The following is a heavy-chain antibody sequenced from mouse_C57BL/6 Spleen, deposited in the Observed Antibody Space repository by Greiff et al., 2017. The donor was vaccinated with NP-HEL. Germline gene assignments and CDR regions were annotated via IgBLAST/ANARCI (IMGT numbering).Heavy chain of an antibody. J-gene: IGHJ4*01. Sequence: VQLQQSGAELVRPGASVTLSCKASGYTFTDYEMHWVKQTPVHGLEWIGAIDPETGGTAYNQKFKGKAILTADKSSSTAYMELRSLTSEDSAVYYCTREDYGAMDYWGQRTSVTVSS. V-gene: IGHV1-15*01. CDR1: GYTFTDYE. D-gene: IGHD1-1*02. CDR2: IDPETGGT. CDR3: TREDYGAMDY.